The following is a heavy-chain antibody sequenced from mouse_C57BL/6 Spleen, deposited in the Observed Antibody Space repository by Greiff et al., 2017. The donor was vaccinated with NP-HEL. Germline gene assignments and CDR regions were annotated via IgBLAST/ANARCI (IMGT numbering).Heavy chain of an antibody. CDR1: GYTFTDYY. J-gene: IGHJ2*01. V-gene: IGHV1-26*01. Sequence: EVQLQQSGPELVKPGASVKISCKASGYTFTDYYMNWVKQSHGKSLEWIGDINPNNGGTSYNQKFKGKATLTVDKSSSTAYMELRSLTSEDSAVYYCARSRYYGLYYFDYWGQGTTLTVSS. CDR3: ARSRYYGLYYFDY. D-gene: IGHD1-1*01. CDR2: INPNNGGT.